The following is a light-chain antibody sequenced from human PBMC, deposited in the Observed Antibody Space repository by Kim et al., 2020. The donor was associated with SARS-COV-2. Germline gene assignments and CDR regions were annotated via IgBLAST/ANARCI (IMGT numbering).Light chain of an antibody. CDR3: SSYANSSTYV. Sequence: QSALTQPASVSGSPGQSITVSCAGTSSDVGSYKLVSWYQQHPGKAPKLMIYDVTRRPSWVSHRFSGSKSGSTASLTISGLQPEDEADYFCSSYANSSTYVFGSGTKVTVL. V-gene: IGLV2-23*02. CDR1: SSDVGSYKL. J-gene: IGLJ1*01. CDR2: DVT.